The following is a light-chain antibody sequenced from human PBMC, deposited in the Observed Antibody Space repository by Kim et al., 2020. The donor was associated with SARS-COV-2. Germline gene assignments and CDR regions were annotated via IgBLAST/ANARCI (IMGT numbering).Light chain of an antibody. CDR3: QSYDDNNHWV. V-gene: IGLV6-57*02. Sequence: LTQPHSVSESPGKTVTISCAGRSGSIASNYVQWYQQRPGSAPATLIFEDNRRPSGVPDRFSGSIDSSSNSASLTISGLRTEDEADYYCQSYDDNNHWVFGGGTQLTVL. CDR1: SGSIASNY. J-gene: IGLJ3*02. CDR2: EDN.